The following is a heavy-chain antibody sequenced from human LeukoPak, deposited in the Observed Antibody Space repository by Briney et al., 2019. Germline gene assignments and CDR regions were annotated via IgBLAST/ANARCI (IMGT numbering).Heavy chain of an antibody. Sequence: PGGSLRLSCAASGFTFRSYAMSWVRQAPGKGLEWVSGISGGGGSTFYAGSVKGRFTISRDNSKNTLYLRMSSLRAEDTAVYYCVKGIADSRLSSPDYWGQGTLVTVSS. V-gene: IGHV3-23*01. CDR2: ISGGGGST. CDR3: VKGIADSRLSSPDY. D-gene: IGHD6-13*01. CDR1: GFTFRSYA. J-gene: IGHJ4*02.